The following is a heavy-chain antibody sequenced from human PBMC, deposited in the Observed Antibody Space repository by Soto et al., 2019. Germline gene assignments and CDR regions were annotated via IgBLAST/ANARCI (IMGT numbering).Heavy chain of an antibody. J-gene: IGHJ4*02. V-gene: IGHV1-69*01. CDR2: IIPSLGTA. Sequence: QVILAQSGAEVKKPGSSVKVSCKVSGGSFSSFSINWVRQAPGQRFEWMGGIIPSLGTANFTQKFQDRVTFTADESTATAYMTLSSRPSEDTAVYYCSSCDSNGYYPQNHYWGQGTQVTVSS. D-gene: IGHD3-22*01. CDR3: SSCDSNGYYPQNHY. CDR1: GGSFSSFS.